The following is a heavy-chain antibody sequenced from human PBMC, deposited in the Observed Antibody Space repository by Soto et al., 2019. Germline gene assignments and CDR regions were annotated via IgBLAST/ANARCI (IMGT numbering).Heavy chain of an antibody. CDR2: IYHSGGT. D-gene: IGHD3-3*01. J-gene: IGHJ4*02. CDR3: VSLGYFTVDS. CDR1: GDSISNDNW. V-gene: IGHV4-4*02. Sequence: QVQLQESGPGLVKPSGTLSLTCAVSGDSISNDNWWGWARQPPGKGLEWIGEIYHSGGTNYNPSLKSRVTVSVEESKNQFSLNLNSVTAADTAVYYCVSLGYFTVDSWGQGALVTVSS.